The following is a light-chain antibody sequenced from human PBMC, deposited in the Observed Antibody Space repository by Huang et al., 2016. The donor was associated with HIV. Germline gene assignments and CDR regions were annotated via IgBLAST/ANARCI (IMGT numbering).Light chain of an antibody. J-gene: IGKJ2*01. Sequence: EIVLTQSPATLSLSPGERATLSCRARQSVTSYLAWYQQKTGQAPRLLIYDASNRATVIPARFSCSGFGTDFTLTISSLEPEDFAVYYCQQRSNWPPYTFGPGTKLEIK. CDR1: QSVTSY. CDR3: QQRSNWPPYT. CDR2: DAS. V-gene: IGKV3-11*01.